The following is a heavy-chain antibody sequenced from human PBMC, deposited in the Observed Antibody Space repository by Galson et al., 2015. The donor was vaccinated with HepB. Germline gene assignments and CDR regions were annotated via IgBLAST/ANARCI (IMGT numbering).Heavy chain of an antibody. Sequence: SVKVSCKASGYTFTGYYMHWVRQAPGQGLEWMGWINPNSGGTNYAQKFQGWVTMTRDTSISTAYMELRSLRSDDTAVYYCARQYGGNYDDAFDIWGQGTMVTVSS. CDR3: ARQYGGNYDDAFDI. CDR2: INPNSGGT. D-gene: IGHD4-23*01. V-gene: IGHV1-2*04. CDR1: GYTFTGYY. J-gene: IGHJ3*02.